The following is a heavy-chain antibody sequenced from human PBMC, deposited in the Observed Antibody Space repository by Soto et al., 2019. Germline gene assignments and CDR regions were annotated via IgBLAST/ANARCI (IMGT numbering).Heavy chain of an antibody. CDR2: ISYDGSNI. D-gene: IGHD3-16*01. J-gene: IGHJ3*02. V-gene: IGHV3-30*18. CDR3: AKLVFGGGAFDI. CDR1: GFTFSSYG. Sequence: GGSLRLSCAASGFTFSSYGMHWVRQALGKGLEWVAVISYDGSNIYYADSVKGRFTISRDNSKNTLYLQMNSLRAEDTAVYYCAKLVFGGGAFDIWGQGTMVTVSS.